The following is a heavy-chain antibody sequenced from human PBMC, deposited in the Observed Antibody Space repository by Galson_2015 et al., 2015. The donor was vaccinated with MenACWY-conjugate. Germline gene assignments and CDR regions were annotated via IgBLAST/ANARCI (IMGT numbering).Heavy chain of an antibody. Sequence: SLRLSCAASRFTFSNYVMNWVRQAPEKGLEWVSTITGSGGSTYYADSLKGRFTISRDNSKNTLYLQMNSLRAEDTAVYYCAKAAYTSSWYQDAFDYWGQGSLVTVSS. CDR3: AKAAYTSSWYQDAFDY. CDR1: RFTFSNYV. V-gene: IGHV3-23*01. CDR2: ITGSGGST. D-gene: IGHD6-13*01. J-gene: IGHJ4*02.